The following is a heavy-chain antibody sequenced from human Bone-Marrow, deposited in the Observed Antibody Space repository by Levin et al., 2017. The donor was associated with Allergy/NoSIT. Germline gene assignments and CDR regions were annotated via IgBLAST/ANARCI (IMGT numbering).Heavy chain of an antibody. CDR3: AKDPRIVVVPAAIGDLGGY. Sequence: PGGSLRLSCAASGFTFSSYGMHWVRQAPGKGLEWVAVISYDGSNKYYADSVKGRFTISRDNSKNTLYLQMNSLRAEDTAVYYCAKDPRIVVVPAAIGDLGGYWGQGTLVTVSS. CDR2: ISYDGSNK. D-gene: IGHD2-2*01. CDR1: GFTFSSYG. J-gene: IGHJ4*02. V-gene: IGHV3-30*18.